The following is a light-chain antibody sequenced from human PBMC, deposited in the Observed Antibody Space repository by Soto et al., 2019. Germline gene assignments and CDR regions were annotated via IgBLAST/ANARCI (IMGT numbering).Light chain of an antibody. V-gene: IGKV3-15*01. CDR1: QSVSSN. CDR3: QQYNEWPPLT. Sequence: EIVMTQSPATLSVSPGERATLSCRASQSVSSNLAWYQQKPGQAPRLLIYGASTRTTGIPARFSGSGSGTEFTLTISSLQSEDFALYYCQQYNEWPPLTFGGGTKVEIK. J-gene: IGKJ4*01. CDR2: GAS.